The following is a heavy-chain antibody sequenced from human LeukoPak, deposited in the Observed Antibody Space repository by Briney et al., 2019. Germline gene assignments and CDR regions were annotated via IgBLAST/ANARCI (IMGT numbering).Heavy chain of an antibody. J-gene: IGHJ5*02. Sequence: PSETLSLTCTVPGGSISSYYWSWIRQPAGKGLEWIGRIYTSGSTNYNPSLKSRVTMSVDTSKNQFSLKLSSVTAADTAVYYCAGFLYYYGSGSYYHWGQGTLVTVSS. V-gene: IGHV4-4*07. CDR3: AGFLYYYGSGSYYH. D-gene: IGHD3-10*01. CDR2: IYTSGST. CDR1: GGSISSYY.